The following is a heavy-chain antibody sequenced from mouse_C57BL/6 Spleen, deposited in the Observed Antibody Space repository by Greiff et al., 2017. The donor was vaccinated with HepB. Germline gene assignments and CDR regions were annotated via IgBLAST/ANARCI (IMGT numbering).Heavy chain of an antibody. V-gene: IGHV1-64*01. Sequence: QVQLQQPGAELVKPGASVKLSCKASGYTFTSYWMHWVKQRPGQGLEWIGMIHPNSGSTNYNEKFKSKATLTVDKSSSTAYMQLSSLTSEDSAVYYCARQDYDPAWLAYWGQGTLVTVSA. J-gene: IGHJ3*01. CDR2: IHPNSGST. D-gene: IGHD2-4*01. CDR1: GYTFTSYW. CDR3: ARQDYDPAWLAY.